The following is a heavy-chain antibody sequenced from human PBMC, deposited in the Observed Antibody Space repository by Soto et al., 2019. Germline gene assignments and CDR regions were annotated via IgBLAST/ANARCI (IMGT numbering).Heavy chain of an antibody. D-gene: IGHD3-10*01. V-gene: IGHV4-31*03. CDR3: ARERVLYYYGSGGDAFDI. J-gene: IGHJ3*02. CDR2: IYYSGST. Sequence: TSETLSLTCTVSGGSISSGGYYWSWIRQHPGKGLEWIGYIYYSGSTYYNPSLKSRVTISVDTSKNQFSLKLSSVTAADTAVYYCARERVLYYYGSGGDAFDIWGQGTMVTVSS. CDR1: GGSISSGGYY.